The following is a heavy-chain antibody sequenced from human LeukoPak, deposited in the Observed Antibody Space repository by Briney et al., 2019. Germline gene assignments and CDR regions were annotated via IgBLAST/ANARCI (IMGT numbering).Heavy chain of an antibody. CDR2: ITSSRSTI. CDR3: AREYSSSSGRAFDI. J-gene: IGHJ3*02. CDR1: GFTFSSYS. V-gene: IGHV3-48*01. Sequence: GGSLRLSCAASGFTFSSYSMNWVRQAPGKGLEWISYITSSRSTIYYADSVKGRFTISRDNAENSLYLQMNSLRADGTAVYYCAREYSSSSGRAFDIWGQGTMVTVSS. D-gene: IGHD6-6*01.